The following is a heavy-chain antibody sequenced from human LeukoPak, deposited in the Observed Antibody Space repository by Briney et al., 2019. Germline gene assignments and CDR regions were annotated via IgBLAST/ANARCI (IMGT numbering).Heavy chain of an antibody. Sequence: ASVKVSCKASGYTFTSFPMHWVRQAPGQRLEWMGRINAGNGITKYSQKFQDRVTMTRNTSISTAYMELSSLRSDDTAVYYCARGPPNWGYDYWGPGTLVTVSS. V-gene: IGHV1-3*01. CDR1: GYTFTSFP. CDR3: ARGPPNWGYDY. D-gene: IGHD7-27*01. CDR2: INAGNGIT. J-gene: IGHJ4*02.